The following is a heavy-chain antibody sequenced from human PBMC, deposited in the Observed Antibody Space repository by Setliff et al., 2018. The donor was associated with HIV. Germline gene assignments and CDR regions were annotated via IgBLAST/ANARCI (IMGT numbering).Heavy chain of an antibody. CDR2: ISTYSDET. Sequence: ASVKVSCKASGYSFINYGISWVRQAPGQGPEWMGWISTYSDETSYAQKLQGRVTMTTDTSTSTAYMELRRLTFDDTAVYYCTRTSSSRPDAFDIWGQGTMVTVSS. D-gene: IGHD6-13*01. CDR3: TRTSSSRPDAFDI. J-gene: IGHJ3*02. CDR1: GYSFINYG. V-gene: IGHV1-18*01.